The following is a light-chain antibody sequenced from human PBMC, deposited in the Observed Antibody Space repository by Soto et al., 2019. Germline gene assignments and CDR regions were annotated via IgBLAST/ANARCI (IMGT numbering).Light chain of an antibody. CDR3: LQLNSLPPT. CDR2: AAS. J-gene: IGKJ1*01. CDR1: QDISSH. V-gene: IGKV1-9*01. Sequence: DIQLTQSPSFLSASVGDRVTITCRASQDISSHLVWFQQEPGQAPKLLIYAASTLQSGVPSRFTGVGAGTEFTLTISSLQPEDFATYYCLQLNSLPPTFGQGTKVETK.